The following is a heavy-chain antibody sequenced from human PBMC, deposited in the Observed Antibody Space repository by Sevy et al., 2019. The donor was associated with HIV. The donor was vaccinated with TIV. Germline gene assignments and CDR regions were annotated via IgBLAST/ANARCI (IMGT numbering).Heavy chain of an antibody. CDR1: GFTFSSYA. D-gene: IGHD1-26*01. V-gene: IGHV3-30-3*01. CDR3: ARDTNPELAVSLWDDAFDI. Sequence: GGSLRLSCAASGFTFSSYAMHWVRQAPGKGLEWVAVISYDGSNKYYADSVKGRFTISRDNSKNTLYLQMNSLRDEDTDVYYCARDTNPELAVSLWDDAFDIWGQGTMVTVSS. J-gene: IGHJ3*02. CDR2: ISYDGSNK.